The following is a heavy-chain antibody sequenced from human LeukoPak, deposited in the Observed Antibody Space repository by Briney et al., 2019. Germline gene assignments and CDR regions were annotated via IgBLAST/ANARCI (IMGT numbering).Heavy chain of an antibody. D-gene: IGHD3-3*01. CDR2: IYYSGST. J-gene: IGHJ4*02. CDR1: GGSISSYY. Sequence: PSETLSLTCTVSGGSISSYYWSWIRQPPGKGLEWIGYIYYSGSTNYNPSLKSRVTISVDTSKNQFSLKLSSVTAADTAVYYCARGRVVITYWGRGTLVTVSS. CDR3: ARGRVVITY. V-gene: IGHV4-59*01.